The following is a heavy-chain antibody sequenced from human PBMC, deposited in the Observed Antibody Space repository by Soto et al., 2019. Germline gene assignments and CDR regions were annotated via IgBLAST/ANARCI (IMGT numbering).Heavy chain of an antibody. V-gene: IGHV3-33*01. CDR2: IWYDGSQR. J-gene: IGHJ4*02. Sequence: VELVESGGGVVQPGGSLRLSCAASGFTFNTHGMHWVRQAPGKGLEWVAVIWYDGSQRYYADFVRGRFTISRDNSQNNLYLQMTSLRAEDTAVYYCARIDDYGDYVTDYWGQGALVTVSS. CDR1: GFTFNTHG. CDR3: ARIDDYGDYVTDY. D-gene: IGHD4-17*01.